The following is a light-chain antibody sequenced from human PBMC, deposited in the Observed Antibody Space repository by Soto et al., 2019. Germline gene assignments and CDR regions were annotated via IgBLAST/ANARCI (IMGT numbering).Light chain of an antibody. V-gene: IGKV1-39*01. CDR2: AAS. CDR3: QQSYSNPFT. J-gene: IGKJ3*01. CDR1: QSIGGY. Sequence: DIQMTQSPSSLSASVGDRVTVTCRSSQSIGGYLNWYQQKPGKAPKLLMHAASTLQSGVPSRFSGSGSVTEYTLTISSLQPEDFATYCCQQSYSNPFTFGPGTQVEIK.